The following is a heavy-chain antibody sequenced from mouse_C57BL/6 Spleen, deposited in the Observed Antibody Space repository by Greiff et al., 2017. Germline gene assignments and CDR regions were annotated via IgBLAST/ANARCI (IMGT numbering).Heavy chain of an antibody. CDR1: GYTFTSYW. J-gene: IGHJ1*03. D-gene: IGHD1-1*01. CDR2: IYPGSGST. CDR3: ARGYGSTNWYFDV. Sequence: QVQLQQPGAELVKPGASVKMSCKASGYTFTSYWITWVKQRPGQGLEWIGDIYPGSGSTNYNEKFKSKATLTVETSSSTAYMQLSSLTSEDSAVYYCARGYGSTNWYFDVWGTGTTVTVSS. V-gene: IGHV1-55*01.